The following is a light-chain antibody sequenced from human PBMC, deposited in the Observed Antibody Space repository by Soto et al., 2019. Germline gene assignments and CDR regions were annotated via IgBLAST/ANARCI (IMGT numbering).Light chain of an antibody. Sequence: EIVLTQSPATLSVSPGERVTLSCMASQSVDINLAWYQQKPGQAPRLLIYGASTRATDMPGRFSGRGAGAEFTLTISSLQSEDFAVYYCQQYNNWPLTFGQGTRLEIK. V-gene: IGKV3-15*01. J-gene: IGKJ5*01. CDR2: GAS. CDR3: QQYNNWPLT. CDR1: QSVDIN.